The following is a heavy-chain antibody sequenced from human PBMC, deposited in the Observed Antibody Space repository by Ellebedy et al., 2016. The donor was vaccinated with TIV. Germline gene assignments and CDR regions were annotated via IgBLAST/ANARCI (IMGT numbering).Heavy chain of an antibody. CDR3: AKGTQWLGRTCFDY. CDR1: GFTFTSYA. CDR2: LSGSGGRA. Sequence: PGGSLRLSCAASGFTFTSYAMSWVRQAPGKGLEWVSSLSGSGGRADYADSLKGRFTISRDNSKNTLYLQMKSLRAGDTAVYYCAKGTQWLGRTCFDYWGQGTLVTVSS. D-gene: IGHD6-19*01. V-gene: IGHV3-23*01. J-gene: IGHJ4*02.